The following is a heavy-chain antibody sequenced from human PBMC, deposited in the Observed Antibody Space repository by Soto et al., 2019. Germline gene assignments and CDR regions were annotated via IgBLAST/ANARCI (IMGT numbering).Heavy chain of an antibody. D-gene: IGHD4-4*01. CDR3: ARVRLHTDYFDY. CDR1: GFTFSSYA. V-gene: IGHV3-30-3*01. Sequence: SLRLSCAASGFTFSSYAMHWVRQAPGKGLEWVAVISYDGSNKYYADSVKGRFTISRDNSKNTLYLQMNSLRAEDTAVYYCARVRLHTDYFDYWGQGTLVTVSS. CDR2: ISYDGSNK. J-gene: IGHJ4*02.